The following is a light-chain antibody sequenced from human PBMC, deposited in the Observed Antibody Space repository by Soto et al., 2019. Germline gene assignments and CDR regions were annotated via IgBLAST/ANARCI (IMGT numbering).Light chain of an antibody. V-gene: IGLV2-8*01. J-gene: IGLJ1*01. CDR1: SSDVGGYKY. CDR2: EVS. CDR3: SSYAGSNSPYV. Sequence: QSALTQPPSASGSPGQSVTISCTGTSSDVGGYKYVSWYQQHAGKAPKVMIYEVSKRPSGVPDRFSGSKSGNTASLTVSGLQAEDEADYYCSSYAGSNSPYVFGTGTKLTVL.